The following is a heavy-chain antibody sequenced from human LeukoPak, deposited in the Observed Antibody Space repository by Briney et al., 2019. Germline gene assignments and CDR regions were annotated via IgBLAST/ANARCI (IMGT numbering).Heavy chain of an antibody. Sequence: ASVKVSCKASGYTFSNYGITWMRQAPGQGLEWMGWISAYNGKTHYAQKLQGRVTMTTDTSTSTAYMELRSLRSDDTAVYYCARGAVRLLLFGDSGRKSKTYFDYWGQGTLVTVSS. CDR2: ISAYNGKT. CDR1: GYTFSNYG. CDR3: ARGAVRLLLFGDSGRKSKTYFDY. D-gene: IGHD3-10*01. J-gene: IGHJ4*02. V-gene: IGHV1-18*01.